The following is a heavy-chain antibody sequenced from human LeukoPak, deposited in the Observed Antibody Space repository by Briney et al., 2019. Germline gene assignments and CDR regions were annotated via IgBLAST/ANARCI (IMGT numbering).Heavy chain of an antibody. D-gene: IGHD3-22*01. V-gene: IGHV3-7*05. CDR1: GFTFSNYW. CDR3: TTYLDSGSCKD. Sequence: GVSLRLSCAASGFTFSNYWMTWVRQAPGKGLEWVANIKKDGGDKYYVDSVKGRFTISRDNTKNSLYLQMNSLRAEDTAIYYCTTYLDSGSCKDWGQGTLVTVPS. CDR2: IKKDGGDK. J-gene: IGHJ4*02.